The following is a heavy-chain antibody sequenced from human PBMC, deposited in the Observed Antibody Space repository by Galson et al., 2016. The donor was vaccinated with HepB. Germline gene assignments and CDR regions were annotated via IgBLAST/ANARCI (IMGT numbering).Heavy chain of an antibody. V-gene: IGHV1-46*01. J-gene: IGHJ4*02. CDR2: INTSGGTT. CDR1: GYTFTSYY. Sequence: SVKVSCKASGYTFTSYYMHWVRQAPGQGLEWMGIINTSGGTTSYAQKFQGRVTMTRDTSTSTVYKELSSLRSEDTAVYYCVGSIEVAGTAIDYWGQGTLVTVSS. CDR3: VGSIEVAGTAIDY. D-gene: IGHD6-19*01.